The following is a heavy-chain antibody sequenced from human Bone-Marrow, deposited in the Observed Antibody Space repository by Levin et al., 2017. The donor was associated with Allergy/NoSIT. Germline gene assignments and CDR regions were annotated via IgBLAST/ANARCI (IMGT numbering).Heavy chain of an antibody. CDR3: AREYYMDV. CDR1: GYSISSDYY. Sequence: SETLSLTCAVSGYSISSDYYWGWIRQPPGKGLEWIGNIHETGSTKYNPSLKSRVTISVDTSKNQFSLQLNSVTAADTAVYFCAREYYMDVWGKGTTVAVSS. CDR2: IHETGST. J-gene: IGHJ6*03. V-gene: IGHV4-38-2*02.